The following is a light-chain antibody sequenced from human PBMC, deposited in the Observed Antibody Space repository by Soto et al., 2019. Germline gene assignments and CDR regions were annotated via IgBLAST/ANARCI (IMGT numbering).Light chain of an antibody. J-gene: IGKJ4*01. V-gene: IGKV1-27*01. CDR2: ATS. CDR1: QGIAPY. Sequence: DVQMTQSPSSLSAFVGDRVTITCRASQGIAPYLAWIQQKPGKVPKLLIYATSTLQSWVPSRFSGSGSGTDFTLTSTRLQPEDVATYYCQKYNSATLSFGGGTKVEIK. CDR3: QKYNSATLS.